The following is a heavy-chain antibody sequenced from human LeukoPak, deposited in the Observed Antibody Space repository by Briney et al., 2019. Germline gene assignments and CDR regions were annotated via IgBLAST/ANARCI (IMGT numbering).Heavy chain of an antibody. J-gene: IGHJ4*02. CDR2: INHSGST. V-gene: IGHV4-34*01. Sequence: SETLSLTCAVYGGSFSGYYWSWIRQPPGKGLEWIGEINHSGSTNYNPSLKSRVTISVDTSKNQFSLKLSSVTAADTAVYYCARGEQYSSSCHGYWGQGTLVTVSS. CDR1: GGSFSGYY. CDR3: ARGEQYSSSCHGY. D-gene: IGHD6-13*01.